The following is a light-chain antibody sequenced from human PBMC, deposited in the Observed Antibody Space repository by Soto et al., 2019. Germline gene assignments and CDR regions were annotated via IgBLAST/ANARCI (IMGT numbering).Light chain of an antibody. V-gene: IGKV4-1*01. Sequence: IVMTQYPYSLAALLGDRPTINCKFRKRAVYSSNNKNYLAWYQQKPGQPPKLLIYWASTRESGVPDRFSGSGSGTDFTLTISSLQAEDVAVYYCQQYYSTPRTFGQGPKVDIK. J-gene: IGKJ1*01. CDR3: QQYYSTPRT. CDR2: WAS. CDR1: KRAVYSSNNKNY.